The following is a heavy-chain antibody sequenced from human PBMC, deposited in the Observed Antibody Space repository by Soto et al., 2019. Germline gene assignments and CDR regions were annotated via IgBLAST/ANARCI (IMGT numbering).Heavy chain of an antibody. CDR1: GGSFSGYY. J-gene: IGHJ4*02. D-gene: IGHD2-8*02. CDR3: ARDKITGLFDY. V-gene: IGHV4-34*01. CDR2: INHSGST. Sequence: TPETLSLTCAVYGGSFSGYYWTWIRQPPGTGLEWIGEINHSGSTNYNPSLKSRVTISVDTSKNQFSLKLTSVTAADTAVYYCARDKITGLFDYWGQGTPVTVSS.